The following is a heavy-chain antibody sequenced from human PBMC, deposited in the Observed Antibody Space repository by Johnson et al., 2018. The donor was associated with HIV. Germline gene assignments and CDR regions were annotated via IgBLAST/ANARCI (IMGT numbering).Heavy chain of an antibody. Sequence: QVQVVESGGGVVRPGGSLRLSCAASGFTFSRYAMHWVRQAPGKGLEWLAVISYDGGNKYYADSVKGRFTISRDNSKNTLYLQMNSLRAEDTAVYYCAKGSGSYLDAFDIWGQGTRVTVSS. CDR3: AKGSGSYLDAFDI. CDR1: GFTFSRYA. CDR2: ISYDGGNK. D-gene: IGHD1-26*01. V-gene: IGHV3-30*04. J-gene: IGHJ3*02.